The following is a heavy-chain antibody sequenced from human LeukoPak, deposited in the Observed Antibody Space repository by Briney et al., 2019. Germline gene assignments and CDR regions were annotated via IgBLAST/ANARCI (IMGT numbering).Heavy chain of an antibody. J-gene: IGHJ4*02. CDR3: ATLNWNDWGGY. Sequence: SVKVSCKASGYTFTSYAFRWVRQAPGQGLEWMGWISAYNGNTNYAQKFQGRVTMTEDTSTDTAYMELSSLRSEDTAVYYCATLNWNDWGGYWGQGTLVTVSS. CDR1: GYTFTSYA. V-gene: IGHV1-18*01. CDR2: ISAYNGNT. D-gene: IGHD1-1*01.